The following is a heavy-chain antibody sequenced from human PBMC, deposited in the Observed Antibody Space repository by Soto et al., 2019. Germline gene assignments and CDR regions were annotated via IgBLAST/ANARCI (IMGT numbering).Heavy chain of an antibody. V-gene: IGHV1-2*02. D-gene: IGHD2-15*01. CDR3: ARDCSGGSWGNWFDP. CDR1: GYTFTGYY. Sequence: QVQLVQSGAEVKKPGASVKVSCKASGYTFTGYYMHWVRQAPGQGLEWMGWINPNSGGTNYAQKFQGRVTMTGDTSISTAYMGLSRLRSDDTAVYYCARDCSGGSWGNWFDPWGQGTLVTVSS. J-gene: IGHJ5*02. CDR2: INPNSGGT.